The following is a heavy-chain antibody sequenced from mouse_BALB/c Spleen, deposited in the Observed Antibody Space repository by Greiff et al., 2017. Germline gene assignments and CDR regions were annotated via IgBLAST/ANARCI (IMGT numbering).Heavy chain of an antibody. D-gene: IGHD2-4*01. CDR2: INPSNGRT. CDR3: ARWDYDYGDAMDY. J-gene: IGHJ4*01. CDR1: GYTFTSYW. V-gene: IGHV1S81*02. Sequence: QVQLQQPGAELVKPGASVKLSCKASGYTFTSYWMHWVKQRPGQGLEWIGEINPSNGRTNYNEKFKSKATLTVDKSSSTAYMQLSSLTSEDSAVYYCARWDYDYGDAMDYWGQGTSVTVSS.